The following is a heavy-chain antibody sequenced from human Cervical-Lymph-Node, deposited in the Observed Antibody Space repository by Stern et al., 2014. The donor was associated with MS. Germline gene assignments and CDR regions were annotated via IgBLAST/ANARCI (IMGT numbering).Heavy chain of an antibody. Sequence: QVQLQESGPGLLRPSETLSLTCTVSGASIPSYYWSWIRQPPGKGLEWIGYIYYSGTTNYNASLKGRVAISIDTSKTQFSLRLSSVTAADTAVYYCARATDLWGQGTLVTVSS. J-gene: IGHJ5*02. CDR1: GASIPSYY. V-gene: IGHV4-59*01. CDR2: IYYSGTT. CDR3: ARATDL.